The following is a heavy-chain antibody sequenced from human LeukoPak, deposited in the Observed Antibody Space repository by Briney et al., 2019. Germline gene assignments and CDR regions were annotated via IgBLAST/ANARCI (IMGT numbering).Heavy chain of an antibody. CDR2: FSGSGGST. CDR3: AREKGIAAAGTWYYYVDV. CDR1: GFTFSSYA. J-gene: IGHJ6*03. Sequence: GGSLRLSCAASGFTFSSYAMSWVRQAPGKGLECISGFSGSGGSTYYADSVKGRFTISRDNAKNTLYLQMNSLRAEDTAVYYCAREKGIAAAGTWYYYVDVWGKGTTVTISS. D-gene: IGHD6-13*01. V-gene: IGHV3-23*01.